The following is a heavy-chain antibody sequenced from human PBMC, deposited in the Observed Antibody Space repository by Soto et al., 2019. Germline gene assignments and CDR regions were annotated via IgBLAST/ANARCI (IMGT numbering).Heavy chain of an antibody. CDR1: GYSFAGYW. CDR3: ARRGVGGVRYFDWSLDY. D-gene: IGHD3-9*01. V-gene: IGHV5-10-1*04. J-gene: IGHJ4*02. Sequence: PGESLKISCKGSGYSFAGYWITWVRQKPGKGLEWMGRIDPSDSQTYYSPSFQGQVTISADKSISTAYLQWSSLKASDTAMYYCARRGVGGVRYFDWSLDYWGQGTLVTVSS. CDR2: IDPSDSQT.